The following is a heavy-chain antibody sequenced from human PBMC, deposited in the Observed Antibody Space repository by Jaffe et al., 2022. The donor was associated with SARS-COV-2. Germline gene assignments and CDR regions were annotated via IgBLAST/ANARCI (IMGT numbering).Heavy chain of an antibody. CDR2: IYYSGST. Sequence: QLQLQESGPGLVKPSETLSLTCTVSGGSISSSSYYWGWIRQPPGKGLEWIGSIYYSGSTYYNPSLKSRVTISVDTSKNQFSLKLSSVTAADTAVYYCARGKDDDSSGYYSGPWGQGTLVTVSS. J-gene: IGHJ5*02. D-gene: IGHD3-22*01. V-gene: IGHV4-39*01. CDR3: ARGKDDDSSGYYSGP. CDR1: GGSISSSSYY.